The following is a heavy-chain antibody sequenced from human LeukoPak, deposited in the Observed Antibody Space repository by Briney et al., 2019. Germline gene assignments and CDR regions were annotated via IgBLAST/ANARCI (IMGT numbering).Heavy chain of an antibody. Sequence: PSETLSLTCNVSGGSISSYYWSWIRQPPGKGLEWIGYIYYSGSTNYNPSLKSRVTISVDTSKNQFSLKLSFVTAADTAVYYCARVNYGSGSYSYPNWFDPWGQGTLVTVSS. D-gene: IGHD3-10*01. J-gene: IGHJ5*02. CDR3: ARVNYGSGSYSYPNWFDP. V-gene: IGHV4-59*01. CDR2: IYYSGST. CDR1: GGSISSYY.